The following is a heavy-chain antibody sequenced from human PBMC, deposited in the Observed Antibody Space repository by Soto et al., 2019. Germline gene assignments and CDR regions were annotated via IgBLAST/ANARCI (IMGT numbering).Heavy chain of an antibody. D-gene: IGHD2-8*01. CDR2: IYYSGST. Sequence: PSETLSLTCTVSGGSISSYYWSWIRQPPGKGLEWIGYIYYSGSTNYNPSLKSRVTISVDTSKNQFSLKLSSVTAADTAVYYCARGRIQLLYQCDSWRQGTLVTVSS. J-gene: IGHJ4*02. CDR3: ARGRIQLLYQCDS. CDR1: GGSISSYY. V-gene: IGHV4-59*01.